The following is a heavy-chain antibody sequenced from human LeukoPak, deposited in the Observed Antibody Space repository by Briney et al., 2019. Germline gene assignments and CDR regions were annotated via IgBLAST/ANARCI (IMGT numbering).Heavy chain of an antibody. D-gene: IGHD6-13*01. Sequence: GGSLRLSCAASGFTFIDAWMSWGRQAPGKGLEWVGRIKSKAGGGTPDYAAPVKGRFTISRDDPQNTLYVQMDSLTTDDTAVYYCATIRDSSSWAFDYWGQGTLVTVSS. J-gene: IGHJ4*02. V-gene: IGHV3-15*01. CDR2: IKSKAGGGTP. CDR3: ATIRDSSSWAFDY. CDR1: GFTFIDAW.